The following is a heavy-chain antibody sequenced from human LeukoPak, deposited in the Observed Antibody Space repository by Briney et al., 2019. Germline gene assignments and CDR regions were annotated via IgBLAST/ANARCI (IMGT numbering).Heavy chain of an antibody. Sequence: TGGSLRLSCAASRFTFDDYAMHWVRQAPGKGLEWVSGISWNSGSIGYADSVKGRFTISRDNAKNSLYLQMNSLRAEDTALYYCAKGLDYDSSGFDYWGQGTLVTVSS. CDR1: RFTFDDYA. D-gene: IGHD3-22*01. CDR2: ISWNSGSI. CDR3: AKGLDYDSSGFDY. J-gene: IGHJ4*02. V-gene: IGHV3-9*01.